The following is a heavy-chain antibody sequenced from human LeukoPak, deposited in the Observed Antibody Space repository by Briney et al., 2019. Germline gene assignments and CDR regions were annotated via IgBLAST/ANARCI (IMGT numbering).Heavy chain of an antibody. Sequence: GGSLRLSCAASGFTFSSYGMHWVRQAPGKGLEWVAVIWYDGSNKYYADSVKGRFTISRDNAKNSLYLQMNSLRAEDTALYYCAKDKTTMVRGYYFDYWGQGTLVTVSS. CDR1: GFTFSSYG. V-gene: IGHV3-33*03. CDR2: IWYDGSNK. D-gene: IGHD3-10*01. CDR3: AKDKTTMVRGYYFDY. J-gene: IGHJ4*02.